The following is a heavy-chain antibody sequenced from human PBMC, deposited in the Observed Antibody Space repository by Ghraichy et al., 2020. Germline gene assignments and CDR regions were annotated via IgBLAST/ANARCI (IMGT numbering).Heavy chain of an antibody. CDR1: GFTFGSYA. CDR3: AKNYYDSSGPYYWGFDY. J-gene: IGHJ4*02. V-gene: IGHV3-23*01. Sequence: GESLNISCAASGFTFGSYAMSWVRQAPGKGLEWVSSILASGGTTYYADSLKGRFTISRDNSKNTLYLQMNSLRAGDTAVYFCAKNYYDSSGPYYWGFDYWGQGTLVTVSS. CDR2: ILASGGTT. D-gene: IGHD3-22*01.